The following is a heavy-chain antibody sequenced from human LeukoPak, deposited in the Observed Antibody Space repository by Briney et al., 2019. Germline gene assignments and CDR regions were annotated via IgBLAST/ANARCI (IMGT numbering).Heavy chain of an antibody. J-gene: IGHJ6*02. Sequence: GESLQISCQGSGYGFTSYWIGWVRQMPGKGLEWMGIIYPGDSDTRYSPSFQGQVTISADKSISTAYLQWSSLKASDTAMYYCARHLTIFGVVPYYYGMDVWGQGTTVTVSS. V-gene: IGHV5-51*01. CDR2: IYPGDSDT. CDR1: GYGFTSYW. CDR3: ARHLTIFGVVPYYYGMDV. D-gene: IGHD3-3*01.